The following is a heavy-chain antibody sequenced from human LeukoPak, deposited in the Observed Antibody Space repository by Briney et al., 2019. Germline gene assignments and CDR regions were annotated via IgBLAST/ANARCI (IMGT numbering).Heavy chain of an antibody. V-gene: IGHV3-64*01. J-gene: IGHJ3*02. CDR2: ISSNGGST. Sequence: PGGSLRLSCAASGFTFSSYAMHWVRQAPGKGLEYVSAISSNGGSTYYANSVKGRFTISRDNSKNTLYLQMGSLRAEDMAVYYCARESGDIWGQGTMVTVSS. CDR3: ARESGDI. CDR1: GFTFSSYA.